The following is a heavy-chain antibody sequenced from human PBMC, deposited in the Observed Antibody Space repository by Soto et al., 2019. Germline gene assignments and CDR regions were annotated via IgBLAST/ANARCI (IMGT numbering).Heavy chain of an antibody. V-gene: IGHV1-18*01. J-gene: IGHJ6*02. D-gene: IGHD6-13*01. Sequence: QVQLVQSGAEVKKPGASVKVSCKASGYTFTSYVIGWVRQAPGQGLEWMGWISAYNGNTNYARKLQGRVTMTTDTSTSTAYMELRSLRSDDTAVYYCASYREQLVLYGMDVWGQGTTVTVSS. CDR3: ASYREQLVLYGMDV. CDR1: GYTFTSYV. CDR2: ISAYNGNT.